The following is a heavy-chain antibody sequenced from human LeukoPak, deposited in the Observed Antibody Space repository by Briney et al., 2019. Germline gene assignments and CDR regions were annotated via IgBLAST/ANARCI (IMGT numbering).Heavy chain of an antibody. J-gene: IGHJ4*02. V-gene: IGHV1-69*04. Sequence: SVKVSCKASGGTFSSYAISWVRHAPGQGLEWMGRIIPIFGIANYAQKFQGRVTITADKSTSTAYMELSSLRSEDTAVYYCASDQENYYDSSGYYFGDYWGQGTLVTVSS. CDR1: GGTFSSYA. CDR2: IIPIFGIA. D-gene: IGHD3-22*01. CDR3: ASDQENYYDSSGYYFGDY.